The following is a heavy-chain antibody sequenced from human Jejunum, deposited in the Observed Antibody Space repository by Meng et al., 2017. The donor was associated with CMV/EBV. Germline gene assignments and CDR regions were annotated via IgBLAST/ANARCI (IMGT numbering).Heavy chain of an antibody. Sequence: SCKASGYTFTNYGIGWVRQAPGQGLEWMGWISAYDGDTNYAPKFRGRLTLTTDTPATTVYMELRSLTSDDTAFYYCARNTNPEYLQYWGQGTLVTVSS. CDR3: ARNTNPEYLQY. V-gene: IGHV1-18*01. J-gene: IGHJ1*01. CDR2: ISAYDGDT. CDR1: GYTFTNYG.